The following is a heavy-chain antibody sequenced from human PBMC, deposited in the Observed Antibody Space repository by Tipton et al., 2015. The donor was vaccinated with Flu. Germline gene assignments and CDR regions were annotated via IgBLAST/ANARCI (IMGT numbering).Heavy chain of an antibody. CDR1: GFTFSSYA. CDR2: ISGSGGST. V-gene: IGHV3-23*01. D-gene: IGHD6-13*01. Sequence: GSLRLSCAASGFTFSSYAMSWVRQAPGKGLEWVSAISGSGGSTYYADSVKGRFTISRDNSKNTLYLQMNSLRAEDTAVYYCAKVGYGREDRAAGTIDYWGQGTLVTVSS. CDR3: AKVGYGREDRAAGTIDY. J-gene: IGHJ4*02.